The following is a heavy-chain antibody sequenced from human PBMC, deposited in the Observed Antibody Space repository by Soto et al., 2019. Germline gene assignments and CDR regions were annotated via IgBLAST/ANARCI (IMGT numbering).Heavy chain of an antibody. CDR1: GFTFSGYA. J-gene: IGHJ4*02. V-gene: IGHV3-23*01. CDR2: ISGNGAGT. Sequence: PGGSLRLSCAASGFTFSGYAMRWVRQAPGKGLEWVSSISGNGAGTYYTDSVKGRFTISRGNSKNTLYLQMNNLRAEDTAVYYCAKDSGSTGWINVYWGLGT. D-gene: IGHD6-19*01. CDR3: AKDSGSTGWINVY.